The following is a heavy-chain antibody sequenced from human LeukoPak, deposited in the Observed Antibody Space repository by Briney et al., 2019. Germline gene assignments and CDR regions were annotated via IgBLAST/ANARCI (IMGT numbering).Heavy chain of an antibody. CDR2: ISYDGSNK. D-gene: IGHD4-17*01. Sequence: GGSLRLSCAASGFTFSSYGMHWIRQAPGKGLEWVAVISYDGSNKYYADSVKGRFTISRDNSKNTLYLQMNSLRGEDTAVYYCANTVGRYGDPPLDYWGQGTLVTVSS. V-gene: IGHV3-30*18. CDR3: ANTVGRYGDPPLDY. CDR1: GFTFSSYG. J-gene: IGHJ4*02.